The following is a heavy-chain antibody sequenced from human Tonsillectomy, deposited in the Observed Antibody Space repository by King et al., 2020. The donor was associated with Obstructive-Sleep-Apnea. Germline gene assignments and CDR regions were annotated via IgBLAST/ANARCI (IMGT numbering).Heavy chain of an antibody. CDR2: IIPILGIA. V-gene: IGHV1-69*10. CDR3: AGYRGYESRWRYYCGMDV. Sequence: QLVQSGAEVKKPGSSVKVSCKASGGTFSSYAISWVRQAPGQGLEWMGGIIPILGIANYAQKFQGRVTITADKSTSTAYMELSSLRSEDTAVYYCAGYRGYESRWRYYCGMDVWGQGTTVTVSS. D-gene: IGHD5-12*01. J-gene: IGHJ6*02. CDR1: GGTFSSYA.